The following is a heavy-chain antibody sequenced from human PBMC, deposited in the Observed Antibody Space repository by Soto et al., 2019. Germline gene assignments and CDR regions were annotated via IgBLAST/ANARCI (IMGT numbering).Heavy chain of an antibody. Sequence: SETLSLTCAVSGYSISSGYYWGWIRQPPGKGLEWIGSIYHSGSTYYNPSLKSRVTISVDTSKNQFSLKLSSVTAADTAVYYCARDGASRFLEWLLPNYYYYGMDVWGHGTTVTVSS. CDR1: GYSISSGYY. J-gene: IGHJ6*02. D-gene: IGHD3-3*01. CDR2: IYHSGST. CDR3: ARDGASRFLEWLLPNYYYYGMDV. V-gene: IGHV4-38-2*02.